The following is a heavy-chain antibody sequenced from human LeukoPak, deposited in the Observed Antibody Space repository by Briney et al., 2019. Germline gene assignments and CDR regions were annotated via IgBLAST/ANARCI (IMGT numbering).Heavy chain of an antibody. CDR1: GGSISSYY. V-gene: IGHV4-59*01. D-gene: IGHD6-13*01. Sequence: SETLSLTCTVSGGSISSYYWSWIRQPPGKGLKWIGYIYYSGTTNYNPSLKSRVTISVDTSKNQFSLKLSSVTAADTAVYYCARGVYIAAAQYGYWGQGTLVTVSS. CDR2: IYYSGTT. CDR3: ARGVYIAAAQYGY. J-gene: IGHJ4*02.